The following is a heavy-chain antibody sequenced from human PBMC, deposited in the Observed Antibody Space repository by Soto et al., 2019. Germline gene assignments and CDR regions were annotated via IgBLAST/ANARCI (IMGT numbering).Heavy chain of an antibody. V-gene: IGHV3-23*01. Sequence: GGSLRLSCAASGFTFSGYAMSWVRQAPGKGLEWVSAISGSGGSTYYADSVKGRFTISRDNSKNTLYLQMNSLRAEDTAVYYFAIYDSSGYYRYVAYSGQRTLVSVSA. CDR1: GFTFSGYA. CDR2: ISGSGGST. J-gene: IGHJ4*02. D-gene: IGHD3-22*01. CDR3: AIYDSSGYYRYVAY.